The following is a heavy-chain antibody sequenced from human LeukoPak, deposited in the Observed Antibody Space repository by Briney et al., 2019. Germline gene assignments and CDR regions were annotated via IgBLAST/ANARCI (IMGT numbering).Heavy chain of an antibody. V-gene: IGHV1-24*01. D-gene: IGHD2-15*01. J-gene: IGHJ4*02. CDR2: FDPEDVET. Sequence: GASVKVSYKVSGYTLTELSMQWVRQAPGKGLEWMGGFDPEDVETIYAQKFQGRVTMTEDTSTDTAYMELSSLRSEDTAVYYCATARGYCSGGSCYSFDYWGQGTLVTVSS. CDR3: ATARGYCSGGSCYSFDY. CDR1: GYTLTELS.